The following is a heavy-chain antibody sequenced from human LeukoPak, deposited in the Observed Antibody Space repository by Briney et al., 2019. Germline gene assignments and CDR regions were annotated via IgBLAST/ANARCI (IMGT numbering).Heavy chain of an antibody. D-gene: IGHD3-22*01. CDR2: IYTSGST. Sequence: SETLSLTCTVSGGSISSYYWSWIRQPAGKGLEWIGRIYTSGSTNYNPSLKSRVTMSVDTSKNQFSLKLSSVTAADTAVYYCARGGDYYDSSGYPIQHWGQGTLATVSS. J-gene: IGHJ1*01. CDR1: GGSISSYY. CDR3: ARGGDYYDSSGYPIQH. V-gene: IGHV4-4*07.